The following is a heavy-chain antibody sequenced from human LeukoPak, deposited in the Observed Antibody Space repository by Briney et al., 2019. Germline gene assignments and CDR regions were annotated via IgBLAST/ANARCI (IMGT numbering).Heavy chain of an antibody. Sequence: SETLSLTCTVSGGSISSYYWSWIRQPAGKGLEWIGRIYTSGSTNYNPSLKSRVTMSVDTSKNQFSLKLSSVTAADTAVYYCARDRTYCSSTSCYIWSPYDAFDIWGQGTMVTVSS. CDR1: GGSISSYY. CDR2: IYTSGST. J-gene: IGHJ3*02. D-gene: IGHD2-2*02. CDR3: ARDRTYCSSTSCYIWSPYDAFDI. V-gene: IGHV4-4*07.